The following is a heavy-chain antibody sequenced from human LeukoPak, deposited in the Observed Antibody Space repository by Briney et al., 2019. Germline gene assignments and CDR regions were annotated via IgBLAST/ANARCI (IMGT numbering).Heavy chain of an antibody. CDR1: GFTFDDYA. D-gene: IGHD1-26*01. J-gene: IGHJ4*02. Sequence: GGPLRLSCAASGFTFDDYAMHWVRQAPGKGLEWVSGISWNSGSIGYADSVKGRFTISRDNAKNSLYLQMNSLRAEDTALYYCAKVPSSSGSYASGYFDYWGQGTLVTVSS. CDR2: ISWNSGSI. CDR3: AKVPSSSGSYASGYFDY. V-gene: IGHV3-9*01.